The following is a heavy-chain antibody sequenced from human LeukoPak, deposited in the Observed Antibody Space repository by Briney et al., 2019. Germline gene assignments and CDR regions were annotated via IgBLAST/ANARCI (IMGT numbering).Heavy chain of an antibody. CDR1: GFTVSSNY. J-gene: IGHJ6*02. V-gene: IGHV3-53*01. D-gene: IGHD3-10*01. CDR3: ARDNPNYYGSGSYSPTWYYGMDV. Sequence: GGSLRLSCAASGFTVSSNYMSWVRQAPGKGLEWVSVSYSGGSTYYADSVKGRFTISRDNSKNTLYLQMNSLRAEDTAVYYCARDNPNYYGSGSYSPTWYYGMDVWGQGTTVTVSS. CDR2: SYSGGST.